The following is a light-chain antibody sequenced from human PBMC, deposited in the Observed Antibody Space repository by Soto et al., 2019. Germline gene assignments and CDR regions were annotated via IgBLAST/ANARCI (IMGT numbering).Light chain of an antibody. V-gene: IGKV3-15*01. CDR1: QSVSSN. CDR2: GAS. J-gene: IGKJ5*01. Sequence: IMMALSPATPSAPPGDRPNPSCRASQSVSSNLAWYQQRPGQAPRLLIYGASTRATGIPARFSGSGSGTEFTLTISSLQSEDFAVYYCQQRSNWPPITFGQGTRLEI. CDR3: QQRSNWPPIT.